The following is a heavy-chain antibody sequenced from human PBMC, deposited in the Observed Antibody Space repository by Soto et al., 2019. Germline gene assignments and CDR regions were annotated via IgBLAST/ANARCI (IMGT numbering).Heavy chain of an antibody. J-gene: IGHJ3*02. D-gene: IGHD3-10*01. CDR3: AKRGGSGGRGSWDDAFDI. V-gene: IGHV3-30*18. Sequence: QVQLVESGGGVVQPGRSLRLSSAASGFTFSSYGMHWVRQAPGKGLEWVAVISYDGSNKYYADSVKGRFTISRDNSKNTLYLQMNSLRAEDTAVYYCAKRGGSGGRGSWDDAFDIWGQGTMVTVSS. CDR2: ISYDGSNK. CDR1: GFTFSSYG.